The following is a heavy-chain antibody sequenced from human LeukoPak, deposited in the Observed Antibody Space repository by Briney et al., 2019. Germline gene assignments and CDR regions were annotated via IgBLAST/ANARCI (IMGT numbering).Heavy chain of an antibody. CDR3: AREVDTAMVGGFDY. V-gene: IGHV6-1*01. CDR2: TYYRSKWYN. J-gene: IGHJ4*02. D-gene: IGHD5-18*01. Sequence: SQTLSLTCAISGDSVSSNGAARNWIRQSRSRGLEWLGRTYYRSKWYNDYAVSVKSRITINPDTSKNQFSLQLNSVTPEDTAVYYSAREVDTAMVGGFDYWGQGTLVTVSS. CDR1: GDSVSSNGAA.